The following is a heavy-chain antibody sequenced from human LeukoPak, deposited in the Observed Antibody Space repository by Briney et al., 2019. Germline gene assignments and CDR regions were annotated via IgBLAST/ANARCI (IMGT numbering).Heavy chain of an antibody. D-gene: IGHD5-18*01. CDR2: IRQDGSER. CDR3: ARGGTRGYSPVDY. J-gene: IGHJ4*02. V-gene: IGHV3-7*03. CDR1: GFTFSSFW. Sequence: GGSLRLSCAASGFTFSSFWMNWVRQAPGKGLEWVANIRQDGSERNYVDSVKGRSTISRDNAKNSLFLQMNSLRVEDTAVYYCARGGTRGYSPVDYWGQGILVTVSS.